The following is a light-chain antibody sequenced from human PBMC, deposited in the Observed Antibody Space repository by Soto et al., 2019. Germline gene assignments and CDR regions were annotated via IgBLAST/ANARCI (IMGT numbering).Light chain of an antibody. CDR1: QGISNY. Sequence: GDIVTITCRASQGISNYLAWYQQKPGKVPKLLIYAASTLQSGVPSRFSGSGSGTDFTLTISSLQPEDVATYYCQKYNSAPPSITFGQGTRLEIK. V-gene: IGKV1-27*01. J-gene: IGKJ5*01. CDR2: AAS. CDR3: QKYNSAPPSIT.